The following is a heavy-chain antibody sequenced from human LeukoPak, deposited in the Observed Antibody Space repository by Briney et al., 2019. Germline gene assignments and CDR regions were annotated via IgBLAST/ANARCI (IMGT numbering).Heavy chain of an antibody. V-gene: IGHV3-23*01. J-gene: IGHJ2*01. CDR1: GFTFSVYA. D-gene: IGHD2-2*01. CDR2: ISATGDST. Sequence: PGGSLRLSCAASGFTFSVYAMSWVRQAPGKGLEWVSAISATGDSTYYADSVKGRFTISRDNSKNTLYLQMSSLRAEDTAVYYCASAYCVSTSCIYWYFDLWGRGTLVTVSS. CDR3: ASAYCVSTSCIYWYFDL.